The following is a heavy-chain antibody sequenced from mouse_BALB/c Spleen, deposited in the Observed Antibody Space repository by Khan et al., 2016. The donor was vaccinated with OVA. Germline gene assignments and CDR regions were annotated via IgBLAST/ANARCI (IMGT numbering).Heavy chain of an antibody. CDR3: TRHDFVAWFTY. Sequence: EVELVESGPELMKPGASVKISCKASGYSFTTYYIHWVMQSHGTSLEWIGYIDPFSGSTTYNQKFKGKATLTVDKSSSTAYIHLSNLTSEDSAVYYCTRHDFVAWFTYWGQGTLVTVSA. CDR1: GYSFTTYY. CDR2: IDPFSGST. V-gene: IGHV1S135*01. J-gene: IGHJ3*01. D-gene: IGHD2-4*01.